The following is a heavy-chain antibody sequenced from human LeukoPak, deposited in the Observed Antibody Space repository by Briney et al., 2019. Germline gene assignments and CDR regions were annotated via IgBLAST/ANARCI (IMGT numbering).Heavy chain of an antibody. CDR3: ARLNSYGPNYYYGMDV. V-gene: IGHV4-59*01. CDR1: GGSISSYY. J-gene: IGHJ6*02. CDR2: IYYSGST. D-gene: IGHD5-18*01. Sequence: SETLSLTCTVPGGSISSYYWSWIRQPPGKGLEWIGYIYYSGSTNYNPSLKSRVTISVDTSKNQFSLKLSSVTAADTAVYYCARLNSYGPNYYYGMDVWGQGTTVTVSS.